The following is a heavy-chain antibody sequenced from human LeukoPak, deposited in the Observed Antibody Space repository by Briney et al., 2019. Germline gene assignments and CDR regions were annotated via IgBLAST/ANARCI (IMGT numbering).Heavy chain of an antibody. CDR3: AKDNCCSGWYPRVEDY. Sequence: GGSLRLSCAASGFTFSSYAMSWVRQAPGKGLEWVSAISGSGGSTYYADSVKGRFTISRDNSKNTLYLQMNSLRAEDTAVYYCAKDNCCSGWYPRVEDYWGQGTLVTVSS. J-gene: IGHJ4*02. CDR2: ISGSGGST. D-gene: IGHD6-19*01. V-gene: IGHV3-23*01. CDR1: GFTFSSYA.